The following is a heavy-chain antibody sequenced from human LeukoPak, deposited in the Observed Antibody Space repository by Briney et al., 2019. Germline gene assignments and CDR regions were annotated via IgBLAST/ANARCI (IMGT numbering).Heavy chain of an antibody. CDR2: IHHSGDT. CDR3: ARLGGYYDPPDY. D-gene: IGHD3-22*01. CDR1: GGSIRSSTYY. Sequence: SETLSLTCTVSGGSIRSSTYYWAWIRPPPGKGLEWTRTIHHSGDTYYNPSLKSRVTISVATSNNQFSLHLSPMTAADTAVYYCARLGGYYDPPDYWGQGTLVTVSS. J-gene: IGHJ4*02. V-gene: IGHV4-39*01.